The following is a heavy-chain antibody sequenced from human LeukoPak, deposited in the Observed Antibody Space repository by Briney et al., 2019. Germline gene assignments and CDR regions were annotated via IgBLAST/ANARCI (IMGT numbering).Heavy chain of an antibody. Sequence: SETLSVTCAVSGGCINSYYWSWNRQPPGEGREGSGYIYYGGSTNDNHSLKSRVTISVDTSKNEFFLKLSSVTAADTAVYYCARAPEGTGGAFDIWGQGTMVTVSS. J-gene: IGHJ3*02. D-gene: IGHD1-1*01. V-gene: IGHV4-59*01. CDR1: GGCINSYY. CDR3: ARAPEGTGGAFDI. CDR2: IYYGGST.